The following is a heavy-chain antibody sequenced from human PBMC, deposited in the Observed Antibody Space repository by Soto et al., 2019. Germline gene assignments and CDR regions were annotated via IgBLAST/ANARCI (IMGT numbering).Heavy chain of an antibody. CDR2: IKSKTDGGTT. J-gene: IGHJ6*02. CDR1: GFTFSNAW. CDR3: TTGGLFDNTAYYYGMDV. Sequence: LRLSCSASGFTFSNAWMSWVRQAPGKCLEWVGRIKSKTDGGTTDYAAPVKGRFTISRDDSKNTLYLQMNSLKTEDTAVYYCTTGGLFDNTAYYYGMDVRGQRNTVTVYS. D-gene: IGHD3-10*01. V-gene: IGHV3-15*01.